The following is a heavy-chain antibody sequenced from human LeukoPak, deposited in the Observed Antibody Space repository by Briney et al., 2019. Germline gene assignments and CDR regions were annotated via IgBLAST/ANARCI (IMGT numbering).Heavy chain of an antibody. CDR3: AKFISSGRRGGFDY. Sequence: GGSLRLSCAASGFTFSSYAMSWVRQAPGKGLEWVSAISGSGGSTYYADSVKGRFTISRGNSKNTLYLQMNSLRAEDTAVYYCAKFISSGRRGGFDYWGQGTLVTVSS. D-gene: IGHD6-19*01. CDR2: ISGSGGST. V-gene: IGHV3-23*01. CDR1: GFTFSSYA. J-gene: IGHJ4*02.